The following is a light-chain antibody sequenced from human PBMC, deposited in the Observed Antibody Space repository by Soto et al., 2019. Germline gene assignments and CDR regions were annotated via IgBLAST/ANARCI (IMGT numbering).Light chain of an antibody. CDR1: TGAVTSGNY. V-gene: IGLV7-43*01. Sequence: QAVVTQEPSLTVSPGGTGTLTCASSTGAVTSGNYPNWFQQKPGQAPRPLIYSTFNKHSWTPARISGSLLGGKAALPLSGVQPEDEADYYCLLYAGGPWVFGGGTKLTVL. CDR2: STF. CDR3: LLYAGGPWV. J-gene: IGLJ3*02.